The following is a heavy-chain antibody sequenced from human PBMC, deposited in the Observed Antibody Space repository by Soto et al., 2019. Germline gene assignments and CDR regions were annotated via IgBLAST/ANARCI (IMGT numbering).Heavy chain of an antibody. Sequence: ASVKVSCKASGYIFTNYAMHWVRQAPGQGLEWMGIINPSGGSTSYAQKFQGRVTMTRDTSTSTVYMELSSLRSEDTAVYYCASPPSYYYDSSGYLALDYWGQGTLVTVSS. CDR1: GYIFTNYA. CDR2: INPSGGST. D-gene: IGHD3-22*01. J-gene: IGHJ4*02. CDR3: ASPPSYYYDSSGYLALDY. V-gene: IGHV1-46*03.